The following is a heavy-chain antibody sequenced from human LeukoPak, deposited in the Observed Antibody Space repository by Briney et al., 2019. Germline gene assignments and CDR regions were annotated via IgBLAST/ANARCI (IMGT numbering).Heavy chain of an antibody. CDR3: AREGTVVTAWAFDI. V-gene: IGHV4-39*07. D-gene: IGHD4-23*01. Sequence: SETLSLTCTVSGVSISSSSYYWAWVRQPPGKGLVWIGTIYYSGSTYYNPSLKSRVTISVDTSKNQFSLKLSSVTAADTAVYYCAREGTVVTAWAFDIWGQGTMVTVSS. CDR2: IYYSGST. CDR1: GVSISSSSYY. J-gene: IGHJ3*02.